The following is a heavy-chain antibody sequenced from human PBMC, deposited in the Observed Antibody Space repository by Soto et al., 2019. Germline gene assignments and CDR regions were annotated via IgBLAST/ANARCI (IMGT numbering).Heavy chain of an antibody. Sequence: GASVKVSCKASGYTFTSYYMHWVRQAPGQGLEWMGIINPSGGSTSYAQKFQGRVTMTRDTSTSTVYTELSSLRSEDTAVYYCARDQGGGGGSSPYYYGTDVWGQGSTVTVSS. CDR1: GYTFTSYY. D-gene: IGHD2-15*01. CDR2: INPSGGST. J-gene: IGHJ6*02. CDR3: ARDQGGGGGSSPYYYGTDV. V-gene: IGHV1-46*01.